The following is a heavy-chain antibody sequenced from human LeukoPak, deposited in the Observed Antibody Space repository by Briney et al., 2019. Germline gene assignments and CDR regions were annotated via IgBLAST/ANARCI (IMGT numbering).Heavy chain of an antibody. J-gene: IGHJ4*02. CDR3: AKTSVGEGRIIGSGYFDN. D-gene: IGHD2-15*01. CDR1: GFTFSNHA. V-gene: IGHV3-23*01. Sequence: GGSLRLSCAASGFTFSNHAMNWVRQAPGTGLEWVSIISGSGTVTYYADSVKGRFTISRDNSKNTLYLQMNSLRAEDTAVYYCAKTSVGEGRIIGSGYFDNWGQGTLVTVSS. CDR2: ISGSGTVT.